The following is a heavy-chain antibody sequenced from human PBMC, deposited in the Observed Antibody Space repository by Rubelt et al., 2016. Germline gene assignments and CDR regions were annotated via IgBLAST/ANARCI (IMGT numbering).Heavy chain of an antibody. J-gene: IGHJ4*02. CDR3: ATGYSSGWYVAY. D-gene: IGHD6-19*01. CDR1: GYSFTTYS. Sequence: QVQLVQSGAEVKKPGASVKVSCKAAGYSFTTYSIHWVRQAPGQRLEWMGWINAGHGNTKYSQKFQGRVTITREKSASTAYMELSSLRSEDTAIYYCATGYSSGWYVAYWGQGTLVTVSS. V-gene: IGHV1-3*01. CDR2: INAGHGNT.